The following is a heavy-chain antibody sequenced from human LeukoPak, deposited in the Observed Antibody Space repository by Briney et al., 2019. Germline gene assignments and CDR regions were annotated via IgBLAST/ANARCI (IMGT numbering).Heavy chain of an antibody. Sequence: ASVKVSCKVSGYTLTELSMHWVRQAPGKGLEWMGGFDPEDGETIYAQKFQGRVTMTEDTSTDTAYMELSSLRSEDTAVYYCATVSSGSGSLNSFDYWGQGTLVTVSS. CDR2: FDPEDGET. J-gene: IGHJ4*02. D-gene: IGHD3-10*01. V-gene: IGHV1-24*01. CDR3: ATVSSGSGSLNSFDY. CDR1: GYTLTELS.